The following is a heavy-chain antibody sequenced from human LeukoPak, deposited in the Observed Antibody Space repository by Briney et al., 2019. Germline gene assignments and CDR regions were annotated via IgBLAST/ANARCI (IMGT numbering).Heavy chain of an antibody. CDR2: INTNTGNP. V-gene: IGHV7-4-1*02. CDR1: GHTFTTYA. J-gene: IGHJ4*02. Sequence: GASVKVSCKASGHTFTTYALNWVRQAPGQGLEWMGWINTNTGNPTYAQGFTGRFVFSLDTSVSTAYLQISSLKTEDTAVYYCARALPGCYSTNCYGLDYRGQGTLVTVSS. CDR3: ARALPGCYSTNCYGLDY. D-gene: IGHD2-2*01.